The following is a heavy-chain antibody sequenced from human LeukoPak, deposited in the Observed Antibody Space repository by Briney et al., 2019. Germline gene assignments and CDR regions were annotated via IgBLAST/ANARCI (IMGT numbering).Heavy chain of an antibody. Sequence: GEPLKISCKGSGYSFTSYWIGWVRQMPGKGLEWMGIIDPGDSDTRYSPSFQGQVTISADKSISTAYLQWSSLKASDTDMYYCARLDYGGNSDDAFDIWGQGTMVTVSS. V-gene: IGHV5-51*01. CDR3: ARLDYGGNSDDAFDI. D-gene: IGHD4-23*01. CDR2: IDPGDSDT. CDR1: GYSFTSYW. J-gene: IGHJ3*02.